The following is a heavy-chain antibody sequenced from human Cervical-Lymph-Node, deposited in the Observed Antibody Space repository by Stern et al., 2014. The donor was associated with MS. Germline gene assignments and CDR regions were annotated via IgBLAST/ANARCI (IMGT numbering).Heavy chain of an antibody. J-gene: IGHJ4*02. D-gene: IGHD3-3*01. CDR1: GYTFTNYA. V-gene: IGHV7-4-1*01. CDR2: INTNTGIP. Sequence: QVQLGQSGSELKEPGASVKVSWKASGYTFTNYAVNWVRQAPGQGLEWMGLINTNTGIPTYAQGFAGRFVVSLDTSVSSAFLQIGSLKAEDTAVYYCARPDLSSALKWWGQGTLVTVSS. CDR3: ARPDLSSALKW.